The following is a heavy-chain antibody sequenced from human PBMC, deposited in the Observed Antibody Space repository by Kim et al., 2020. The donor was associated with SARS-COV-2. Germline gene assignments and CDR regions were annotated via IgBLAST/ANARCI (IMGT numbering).Heavy chain of an antibody. Sequence: YAESVKSPLTITPATSTNRFSLQLNSVTPEDTAVYYCARVHSSTWKIDYWGQGTLVTVSS. D-gene: IGHD2-2*01. V-gene: IGHV6-1*01. CDR3: ARVHSSTWKIDY. J-gene: IGHJ4*02.